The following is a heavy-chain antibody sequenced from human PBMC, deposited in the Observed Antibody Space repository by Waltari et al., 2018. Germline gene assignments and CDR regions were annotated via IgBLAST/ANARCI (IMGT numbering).Heavy chain of an antibody. J-gene: IGHJ5*02. D-gene: IGHD3-10*01. V-gene: IGHV4-59*01. CDR3: ARLYGSGGYYYPYHWFDP. CDR1: GGSISSYY. Sequence: QVQLQESGPGLVKPSETLSLTCTVSGGSISSYYWSWIRQPPGKGLEWIGYIYYSGSTNYNPSLKSRVTISVDTSKNQFSLKLSSVTAADTAVYYCARLYGSGGYYYPYHWFDPWGQGTLVTVSS. CDR2: IYYSGST.